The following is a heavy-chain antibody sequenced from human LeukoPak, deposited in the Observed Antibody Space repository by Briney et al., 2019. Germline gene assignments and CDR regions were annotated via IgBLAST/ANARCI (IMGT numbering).Heavy chain of an antibody. CDR1: GGSFSGYY. J-gene: IGHJ4*02. CDR3: ARSGTYCGGDCSDY. D-gene: IGHD2-21*02. Sequence: SETLSLTCAVYGGSFSGYYWSWIRQPPGKGLEWIGEINHSGSTNYNPSLKSRVTISVDTSKNQFSLKLSSVTAADTAVCYCARSGTYCGGDCSDYWGQGTLVTVSS. V-gene: IGHV4-34*01. CDR2: INHSGST.